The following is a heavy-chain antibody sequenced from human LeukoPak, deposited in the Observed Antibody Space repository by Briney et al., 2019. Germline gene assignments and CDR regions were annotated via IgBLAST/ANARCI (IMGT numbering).Heavy chain of an antibody. V-gene: IGHV3-53*01. CDR3: ARGPYSSGWYDY. CDR1: GFTVSSNY. D-gene: IGHD6-19*01. J-gene: IGHJ4*02. Sequence: GGSLRLSCAAAGFTVSSNYMSWVRQAPGKGLEWVSVIYSGGSTYYADSVKGRFTISRDNSKNTLYLQMNSLRAEDTAVYYCARGPYSSGWYDYWGQGTLVTVSS. CDR2: IYSGGST.